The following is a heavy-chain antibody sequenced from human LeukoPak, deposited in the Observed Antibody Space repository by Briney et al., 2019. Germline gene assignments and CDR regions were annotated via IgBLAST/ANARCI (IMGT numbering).Heavy chain of an antibody. V-gene: IGHV3-21*01. CDR2: ISSSSSYI. CDR3: AKDQGATNHYYYYMDV. Sequence: TGGSLRLSCAASGFTFSSYSMNWVRQAPGKGLEWVSSISSSSSYIYYADSVKGRFTISRDNAKNSLYLQMNSLRAEDTAVYYCAKDQGATNHYYYYMDVWGKGTTVTISS. D-gene: IGHD1-26*01. J-gene: IGHJ6*03. CDR1: GFTFSSYS.